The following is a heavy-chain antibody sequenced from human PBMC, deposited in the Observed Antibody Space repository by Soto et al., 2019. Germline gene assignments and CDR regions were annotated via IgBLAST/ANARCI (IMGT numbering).Heavy chain of an antibody. Sequence: EVQLVESGGGLVQPGGSLRLSCAASGFTFSTYWMHWVRQAPGKGLVWVSRIKNDGSGTYYVDSVEGRFTISRDNAKNTLYLQMNSLRAEETAVYYGVRGDGDYYDGNGYLGRHWGQGTLVTVSS. V-gene: IGHV3-74*01. J-gene: IGHJ4*02. CDR1: GFTFSTYW. CDR3: VRGDGDYYDGNGYLGRH. CDR2: IKNDGSGT. D-gene: IGHD3-22*01.